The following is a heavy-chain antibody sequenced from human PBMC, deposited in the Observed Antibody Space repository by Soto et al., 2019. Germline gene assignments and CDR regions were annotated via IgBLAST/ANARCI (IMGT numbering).Heavy chain of an antibody. CDR3: AKDWGSSGWFNWFNP. J-gene: IGHJ5*02. CDR2: ISHSGTSK. D-gene: IGHD6-19*01. V-gene: IGHV3-30*18. CDR1: GFTVATNG. Sequence: QVQLVESGGGVVQPGESLKVACAASGFTVATNGMHWVRQAPGKGLEWVAMISHSGTSKVYIDSVQGRFTISRDNAQNNLYLQMSSLRPEDTAIYYCAKDWGSSGWFNWFNPWGQGVLVTVSS.